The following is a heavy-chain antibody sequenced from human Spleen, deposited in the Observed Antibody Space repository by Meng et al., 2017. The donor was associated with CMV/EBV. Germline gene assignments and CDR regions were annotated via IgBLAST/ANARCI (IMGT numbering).Heavy chain of an antibody. J-gene: IGHJ5*02. V-gene: IGHV4-34*01. Sequence: SETLSLTCAVYGGSFSGYYWSWIRQPPGKGLEWIGEINHSGSTNYNPSLKSRVTISIDTSKNQFSLKLSSVTAADTAVYYCVSHYSGSYYGWFDPWGQGTLVTVSS. CDR1: GGSFSGYY. D-gene: IGHD1-26*01. CDR2: INHSGST. CDR3: VSHYSGSYYGWFDP.